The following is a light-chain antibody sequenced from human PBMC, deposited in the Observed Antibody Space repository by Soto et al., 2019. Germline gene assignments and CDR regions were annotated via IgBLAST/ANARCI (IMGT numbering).Light chain of an antibody. CDR3: QQLNSYPLT. Sequence: DIPLTQSPSFLSASVGDKVTITCRASQGSSSDLAWYQQKPGKAPELLIYAASTLQSGVPSRFSGSGSGTEFTLTISSLQPEDFATYYCQQLNSYPLTFGGGTKVEIK. CDR2: AAS. CDR1: QGSSSD. V-gene: IGKV1-9*01. J-gene: IGKJ4*01.